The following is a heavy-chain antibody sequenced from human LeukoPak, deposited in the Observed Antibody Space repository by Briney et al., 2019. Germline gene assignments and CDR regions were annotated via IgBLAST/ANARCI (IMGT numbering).Heavy chain of an antibody. CDR3: ARVSKWELLYYYCYYMDV. D-gene: IGHD1-26*01. J-gene: IGHJ6*03. CDR1: GFTFSSYW. CDR2: IKQDGSEK. V-gene: IGHV3-7*01. Sequence: GGSLRLSCAASGFTFSSYWMSWVRQAPGKGLEWVANIKQDGSEKYYVDSVKGRFTISRDNAKNSLYLQMNSLRAEDTAVYYCARVSKWELLYYYCYYMDVWGKGTTVTVSS.